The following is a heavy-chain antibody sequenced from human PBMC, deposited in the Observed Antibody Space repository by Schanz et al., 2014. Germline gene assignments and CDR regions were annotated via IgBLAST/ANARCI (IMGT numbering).Heavy chain of an antibody. CDR1: GYTFTGYY. J-gene: IGHJ4*02. D-gene: IGHD5-12*01. CDR3: ARAFGGYDPAGALDY. CDR2: INPNSGTT. V-gene: IGHV1-2*04. Sequence: QVQLVQSGAEMKKPGASVKVSCKASGYTFTGYYMHWVRQAPGQGLEWMGWINPNSGTTNYAQKFQGWVTMTRDTSINTAYMELSRLKSDDTAVYYCARAFGGYDPAGALDYWGQGTLVTVSS.